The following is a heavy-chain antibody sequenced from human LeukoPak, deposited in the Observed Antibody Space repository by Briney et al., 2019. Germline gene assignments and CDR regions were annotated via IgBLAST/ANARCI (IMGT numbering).Heavy chain of an antibody. CDR3: AITRRDTIFDH. V-gene: IGHV4-59*11. CDR2: VYHSGTT. J-gene: IGHJ4*02. Sequence: SETLSLTCTVSGGSISYHYCTWTRQPPGKGLEWTGYVYHSGTTNYNPSLKSRVTISLDTSKNHFSLRLNSLTAADTAVYYCAITRRDTIFDHWGQGALVSVSS. D-gene: IGHD5-18*01. CDR1: GGSISYHY.